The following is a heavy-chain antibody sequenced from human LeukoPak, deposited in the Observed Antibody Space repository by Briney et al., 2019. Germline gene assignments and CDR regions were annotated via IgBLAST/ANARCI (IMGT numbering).Heavy chain of an antibody. CDR2: IYGGGST. CDR3: ASRYEGASYYCYGMDV. J-gene: IGHJ6*02. D-gene: IGHD1-14*01. Sequence: GGSLRLSCAGSGFTGSSTYMSWVRQAPGKGLEWVSVIYGGGSTNYADSVKGRFSISRDKSKNTLYLQMNSLRAEDTAVYYCASRYEGASYYCYGMDVWGQGTTVTVSS. CDR1: GFTGSSTY. V-gene: IGHV3-66*01.